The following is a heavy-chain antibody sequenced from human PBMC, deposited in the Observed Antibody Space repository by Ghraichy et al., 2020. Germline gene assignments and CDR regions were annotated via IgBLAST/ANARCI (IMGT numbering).Heavy chain of an antibody. CDR1: GYTLTELS. V-gene: IGHV1-24*01. J-gene: IGHJ1*01. CDR3: ATAHYYDSSVEYFQH. CDR2: FDPEDGET. D-gene: IGHD3-22*01. Sequence: ASVKVSCKVSGYTLTELSMHWVRQAPGKGLEWMGGFDPEDGETIYAQKFQGRVTMTEDTSTDTAYMELSSLRSEDTAVYYCATAHYYDSSVEYFQHWGQGTLVTVSS.